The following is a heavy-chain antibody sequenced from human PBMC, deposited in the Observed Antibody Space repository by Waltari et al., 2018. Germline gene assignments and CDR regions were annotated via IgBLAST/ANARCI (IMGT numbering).Heavy chain of an antibody. CDR1: GFTFSSYW. CDR3: ARGPYYYDSSGLYYFDY. Sequence: EVQLVESGGGLVQPGGSLRLSCAASGFTFSSYWMSWVRQALGKGLEWVANIKQDGSETNYVDSVKGRFTISRDNAKNSLYLQMNSLRAEDTAVYYCARGPYYYDSSGLYYFDYWGQGTLVTVSS. D-gene: IGHD3-22*01. J-gene: IGHJ4*02. CDR2: IKQDGSET. V-gene: IGHV3-7*01.